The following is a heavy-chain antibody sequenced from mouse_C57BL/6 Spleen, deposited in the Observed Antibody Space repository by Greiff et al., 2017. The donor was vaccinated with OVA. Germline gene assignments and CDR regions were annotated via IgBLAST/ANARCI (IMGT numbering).Heavy chain of an antibody. D-gene: IGHD2-5*01. CDR1: GYTFTSYW. CDR3: ARREYSNYCDY. Sequence: VQLQQPGAELVMPGASVKLSCKASGYTFTSYWMHWVKQRPGQDLEWIGEIYPSDSYTNYNQKFKGKSTLTVDKSSSTAYMQLSSLTSEDSAVYYCARREYSNYCDYWGQGTLVTVSA. V-gene: IGHV1-69*01. CDR2: IYPSDSYT. J-gene: IGHJ3*01.